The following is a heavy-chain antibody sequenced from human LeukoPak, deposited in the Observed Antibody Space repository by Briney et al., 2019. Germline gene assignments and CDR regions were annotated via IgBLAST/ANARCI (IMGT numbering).Heavy chain of an antibody. CDR2: IYYSGST. CDR1: GGSTSSYY. J-gene: IGHJ6*03. V-gene: IGHV4-59*01. Sequence: SETLSLTCTVSGGSTSSYYWSWIRQPPGKGLEWIGYIYYSGSTNYNPSLKSRVTISVDTSKNQFSLKLSSVTAADTAVYYCARLLTDSSGYYFSSWGYYYYMDVWGKGTTVTVSS. CDR3: ARLLTDSSGYYFSSWGYYYYMDV. D-gene: IGHD3-22*01.